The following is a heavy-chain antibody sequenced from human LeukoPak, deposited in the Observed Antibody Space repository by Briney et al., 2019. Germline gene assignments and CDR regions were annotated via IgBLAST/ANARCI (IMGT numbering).Heavy chain of an antibody. Sequence: PGGSLRLSCAASGFTFSSYRMSWVRRAPGKGLEWAANIKQDGSEKYYADSVKGRFTISRDNSKNTLYLQMNSLRAEDTAVYYCAKDGVYCGGDCYSDTEYFQHWGQGTLVTVSS. V-gene: IGHV3-7*01. J-gene: IGHJ1*01. CDR1: GFTFSSYR. CDR3: AKDGVYCGGDCYSDTEYFQH. CDR2: IKQDGSEK. D-gene: IGHD2-21*02.